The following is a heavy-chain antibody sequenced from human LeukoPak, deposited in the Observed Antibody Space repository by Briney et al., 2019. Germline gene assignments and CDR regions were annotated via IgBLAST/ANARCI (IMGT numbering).Heavy chain of an antibody. Sequence: AETLSLTCTVSGGSISSYYWSWIRQPPGKGLEWIGYIYYSGSTTYNPSLKSRVTISVDTSKNQFSLKLSSVTAAHTAVYYCAREGMITFGGVIDYYFDYWVQGTLVTVSS. CDR2: IYYSGST. D-gene: IGHD3-16*02. J-gene: IGHJ4*02. CDR1: GGSISSYY. V-gene: IGHV4-59*01. CDR3: AREGMITFGGVIDYYFDY.